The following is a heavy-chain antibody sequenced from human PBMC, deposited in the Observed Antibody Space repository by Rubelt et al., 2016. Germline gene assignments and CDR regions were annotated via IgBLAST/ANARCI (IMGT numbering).Heavy chain of an antibody. J-gene: IGHJ6*02. Sequence: QVTLRESGPALVKPTQTLTLTCTFSGFSLSTSGMCVSWIRQPPGKALEWLALIDWDDDKYYSTSLKTRLTISKDTSKNQVVLTMTNMEPVDTATYYCARTPSTHYYDSRGYPYYYGMDVWGQGTTVTVSS. D-gene: IGHD3-22*01. CDR1: GFSLSTSGMC. CDR2: IDWDDDK. CDR3: ARTPSTHYYDSRGYPYYYGMDV. V-gene: IGHV2-70*01.